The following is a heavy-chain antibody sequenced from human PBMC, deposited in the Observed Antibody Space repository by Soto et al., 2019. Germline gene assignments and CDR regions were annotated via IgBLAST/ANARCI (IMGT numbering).Heavy chain of an antibody. CDR2: IYYSGST. CDR3: ARDASYSYGSGNPAGGMDV. D-gene: IGHD3-10*01. J-gene: IGHJ6*02. CDR1: GGSISSGGYY. V-gene: IGHV4-31*03. Sequence: QVQLQESGPGLVKPSQTLSLTCTVSGGSISSGGYYWSWIRQHPGKGLEWIGYIYYSGSTYYNPSLKSRVTISVDTSKNQFSLKLSSVTAADTAVYYCARDASYSYGSGNPAGGMDVWGQGTTVTVSS.